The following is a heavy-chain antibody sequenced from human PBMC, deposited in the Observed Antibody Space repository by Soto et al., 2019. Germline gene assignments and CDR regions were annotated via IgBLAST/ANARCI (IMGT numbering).Heavy chain of an antibody. CDR2: IYYSGST. CDR3: ARAEYKGYDFWSGPTGFDY. Sequence: ASETLSLTCTVSGGSISSGDYYWSWIRQPPGKGLEWIGYIYYSGSTYYNPSLKSRVTISVDTSKNQFSLKLSSVTAADTAVYYCARAEYKGYDFWSGPTGFDYWGQGTLVTVSS. V-gene: IGHV4-30-4*01. D-gene: IGHD3-3*01. J-gene: IGHJ4*02. CDR1: GGSISSGDYY.